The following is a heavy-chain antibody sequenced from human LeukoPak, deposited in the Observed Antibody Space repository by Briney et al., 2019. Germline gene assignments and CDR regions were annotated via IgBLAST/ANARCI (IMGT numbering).Heavy chain of an antibody. Sequence: GGSLRLSCAASGFTFSSYEMNWVRQAPGKGLEWVSYISSSGSTLYYADSVKGRFTISRDDAKNSLHLQMNSLRVEDTAVYYCARVTSYYYNTSGDYYFDYWGQGTLVTVSS. D-gene: IGHD3-22*01. CDR3: ARVTSYYYNTSGDYYFDY. CDR2: ISSSGSTL. V-gene: IGHV3-48*03. J-gene: IGHJ4*02. CDR1: GFTFSSYE.